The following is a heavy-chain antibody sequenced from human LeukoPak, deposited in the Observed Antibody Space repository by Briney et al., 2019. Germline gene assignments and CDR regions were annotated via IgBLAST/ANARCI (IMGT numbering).Heavy chain of an antibody. CDR1: GYSISSGYY. D-gene: IGHD3-10*01. V-gene: IGHV4-38-2*02. CDR2: IYHSGST. CDR3: ARGSTMARGDSYGLDV. J-gene: IGHJ6*02. Sequence: SETLSLTCTVSGYSISSGYYWGWIRQPPGKGLEWIGSIYHSGSTYYNPSLKSRVTISVDTSKNQFSLKLSSVTAADTAVYYCARGSTMARGDSYGLDVWGQGTTVTVSS.